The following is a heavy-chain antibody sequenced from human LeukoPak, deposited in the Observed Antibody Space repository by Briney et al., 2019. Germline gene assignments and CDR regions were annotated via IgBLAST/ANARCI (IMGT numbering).Heavy chain of an antibody. D-gene: IGHD4-11*01. Sequence: LRLSCAASGFTFDDYAMHWVRQPPGKGLEWIGYIYYSGTTNYNPSLKSRVTISVDTPKNQFSLKLSSVTAADTAVYYCARDRVRGNSNPFFDYWGQGTLVTVSS. CDR2: IYYSGTT. CDR3: ARDRVRGNSNPFFDY. J-gene: IGHJ4*02. CDR1: GFTFDDYA. V-gene: IGHV4-59*01.